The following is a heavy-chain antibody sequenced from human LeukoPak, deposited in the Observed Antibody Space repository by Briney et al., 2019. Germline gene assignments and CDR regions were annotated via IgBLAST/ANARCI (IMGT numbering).Heavy chain of an antibody. Sequence: PSQTLSLTCTVSGSSISSGGYYWSWIRQHPGKGLEWIGYIYYSGSTYYNPSLKSRVTISVDTSKNQFPLKLSSVTAADTAVYYCASSGQWLVRFDYWGQGTLVTVSS. D-gene: IGHD6-19*01. CDR3: ASSGQWLVRFDY. J-gene: IGHJ4*02. V-gene: IGHV4-31*03. CDR2: IYYSGST. CDR1: GSSISSGGYY.